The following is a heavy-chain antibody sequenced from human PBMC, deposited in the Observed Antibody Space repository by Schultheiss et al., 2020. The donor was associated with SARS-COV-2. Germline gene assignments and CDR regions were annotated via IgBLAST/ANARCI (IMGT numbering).Heavy chain of an antibody. CDR1: GYTFTSYV. V-gene: IGHV1-18*01. D-gene: IGHD1-26*01. CDR2: ISAYNGNT. CDR3: ARVWRVGATPPSDY. Sequence: ASVKVSCKASGYTFTSYVISWVRQAPGQGLEWMGWISAYNGNTNYALKLQGRVTMTTDTSTSTAYMELRSLRSDDTAIYYCARVWRVGATPPSDYWGQGTLVTVSS. J-gene: IGHJ4*02.